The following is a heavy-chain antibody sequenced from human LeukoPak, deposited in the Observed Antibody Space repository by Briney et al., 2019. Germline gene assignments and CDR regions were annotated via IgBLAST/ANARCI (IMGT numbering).Heavy chain of an antibody. CDR3: VRDDSSARANY. V-gene: IGHV3-30-3*01. CDR2: ISYDGSNK. D-gene: IGHD3-22*01. Sequence: GRSLRLSCAVSGFTFSRHAMHWVRQAPGKGLEWVAVISYDGSNKYYADSVKGRFTISRDNSKNTLYLQMNSLRADDTAVYYCVRDDSSARANYWGQGTLVTVSS. CDR1: GFTFSRHA. J-gene: IGHJ4*02.